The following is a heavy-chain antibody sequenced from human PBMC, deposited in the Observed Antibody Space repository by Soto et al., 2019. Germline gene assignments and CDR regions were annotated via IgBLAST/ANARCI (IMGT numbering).Heavy chain of an antibody. D-gene: IGHD2-15*01. V-gene: IGHV4-30-2*05. CDR2: IYQSGVT. CDR1: GDSYSISTYS. Sequence: SETLSLTCNMSGDSYSISTYSWSWIRQPPGKALQWIGFIYQSGVTYYNPSLKSRVTISVDTSKNQFSLKLSSVTAADTAVYYCAGGVVVLANRLDPWGQGTLVTVSS. J-gene: IGHJ5*02. CDR3: AGGVVVLANRLDP.